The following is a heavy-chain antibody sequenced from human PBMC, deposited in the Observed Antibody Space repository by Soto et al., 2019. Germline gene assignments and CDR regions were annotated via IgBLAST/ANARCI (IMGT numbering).Heavy chain of an antibody. D-gene: IGHD3-3*01. CDR2: IYRSGST. J-gene: IGHJ6*02. CDR3: ARGYDFWSGYLGMDV. CDR1: GGSISSGGYS. V-gene: IGHV4-30-2*01. Sequence: SETLSLTCAVSGGSISSGGYSWSWIRQPPGKGLEWIGYIYRSGSTYYNPSLKSRVTISVDRSKNQFSLKLSSVTAADTAVYYCARGYDFWSGYLGMDVWGQGTTVTVSS.